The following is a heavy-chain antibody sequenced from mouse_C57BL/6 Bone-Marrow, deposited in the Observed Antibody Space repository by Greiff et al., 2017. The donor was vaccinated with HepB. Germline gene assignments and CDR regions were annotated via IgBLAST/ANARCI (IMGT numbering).Heavy chain of an antibody. CDR1: GYTFTSYW. D-gene: IGHD1-1*01. Sequence: QVQLQQSGAELVRPGTSVKLSCKASGYTFTSYWMHWVKQRPGQGLEWIGVIDPSDSYTNYNQKFKGKATLTVDTSSSTAYMQLSSLTSEDSAVYYCARSPYYYGSSWYFDVWGTGTTVTVSS. V-gene: IGHV1-59*01. CDR3: ARSPYYYGSSWYFDV. J-gene: IGHJ1*03. CDR2: IDPSDSYT.